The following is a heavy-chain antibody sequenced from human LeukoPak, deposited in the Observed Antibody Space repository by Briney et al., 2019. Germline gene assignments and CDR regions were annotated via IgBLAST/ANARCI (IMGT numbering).Heavy chain of an antibody. CDR3: ARDLTRIAATYYYYYMDV. J-gene: IGHJ6*03. CDR2: INPNSGGT. Sequence: ASVKVSCKASGYTFTGYYMHWVRQAPGRGLEWMGWINPNSGGTNYAQKFQGRVTMTRDTSIGTAYMELSRLRSDDTAVYYCARDLTRIAATYYYYYMDVWGKGTTVTVSS. CDR1: GYTFTGYY. D-gene: IGHD6-13*01. V-gene: IGHV1-2*02.